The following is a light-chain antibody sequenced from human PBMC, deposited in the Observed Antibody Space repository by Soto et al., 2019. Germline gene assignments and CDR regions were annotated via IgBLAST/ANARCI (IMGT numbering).Light chain of an antibody. V-gene: IGLV1-44*01. CDR1: SSNIGSNT. CDR3: ASWDDSLNGVV. J-gene: IGLJ2*01. CDR2: GPN. Sequence: QSVLTQPPSASGTPGQRVTISCSGSSSNIGSNTVNWYQQLPGTAPKLLIYGPNARPSGVPDRFSGSKSGTSASLAISGLQSEDEADYYCASWDDSLNGVVFGGGTQLTVL.